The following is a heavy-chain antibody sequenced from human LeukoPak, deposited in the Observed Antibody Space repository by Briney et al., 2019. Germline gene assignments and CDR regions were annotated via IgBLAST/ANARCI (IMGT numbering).Heavy chain of an antibody. D-gene: IGHD6-13*01. J-gene: IGHJ4*02. V-gene: IGHV1-3*01. CDR1: GYTFTSYA. Sequence: VASVKVSCKASGYTFTSYAMHWVRQAPGQRLEWMGWINAGNGNTKYSQKFQGRVTITRDTSASTAYMELSSLRSEDTAVYYCARDPPIAAAGTSFDYWGQGTLVTVSS. CDR2: INAGNGNT. CDR3: ARDPPIAAAGTSFDY.